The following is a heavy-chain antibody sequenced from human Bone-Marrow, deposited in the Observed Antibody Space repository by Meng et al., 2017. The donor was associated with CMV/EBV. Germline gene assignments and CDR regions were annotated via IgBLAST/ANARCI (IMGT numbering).Heavy chain of an antibody. CDR3: AKDPPGIAAAGPYFDY. Sequence: GGSLRLSCAASGFTFSNAWMSWVRQAPGKGLEWVSAISGSGGSTYYADSVKGRFTISRDNSKNTLYLQMNSLRAEDTAVYYCAKDPPGIAAAGPYFDYWGQGTLVTVSS. CDR2: ISGSGGST. D-gene: IGHD6-13*01. V-gene: IGHV3-23*01. CDR1: GFTFSNAW. J-gene: IGHJ4*02.